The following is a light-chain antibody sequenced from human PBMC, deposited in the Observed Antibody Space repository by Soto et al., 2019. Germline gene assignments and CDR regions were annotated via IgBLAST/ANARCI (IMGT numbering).Light chain of an antibody. Sequence: QSALTQPPSASGSPGQSVTISCTGTSSDVGGYNDVSWYQQHPGKAPQLMIYEVTKRPSGVPDRFSGSKSGNTASLTVSGLQAGDEADYYCSSYAGSNNLGVFGTGTKVTVL. CDR1: SSDVGGYND. CDR2: EVT. J-gene: IGLJ1*01. V-gene: IGLV2-8*01. CDR3: SSYAGSNNLGV.